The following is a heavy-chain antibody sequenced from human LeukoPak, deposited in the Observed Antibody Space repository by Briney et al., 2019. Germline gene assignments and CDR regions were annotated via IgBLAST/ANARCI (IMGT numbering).Heavy chain of an antibody. Sequence: GESLKISCKGSGYSFPSYWIGWVRQMPGKGLEWVGIIYPGDSDSRYSPSFQGQVTISADKSNSTAYLQWSSLKASDTAMYYCARHRSRDGFAPRGGYYYYYGMDVWGQGTTVTVSS. D-gene: IGHD5-24*01. CDR1: GYSFPSYW. V-gene: IGHV5-51*01. CDR3: ARHRSRDGFAPRGGYYYYYGMDV. J-gene: IGHJ6*02. CDR2: IYPGDSDS.